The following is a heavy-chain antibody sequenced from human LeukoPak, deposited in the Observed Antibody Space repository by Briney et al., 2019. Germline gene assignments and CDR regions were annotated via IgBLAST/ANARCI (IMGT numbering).Heavy chain of an antibody. CDR1: GYSFTSYW. CDR2: IYPGDSDT. Sequence: GESLKISCKGSGYSFTSYWIGWVRQMPGKGLEWMGIIYPGDSDTRYSRSFQGQVTISADKSIGTAYLQWSSLKASDTAMYYCARGTGVRYCSNGVCYTSDYWGQGTLVTVSS. CDR3: ARGTGVRYCSNGVCYTSDY. V-gene: IGHV5-51*01. D-gene: IGHD2-8*01. J-gene: IGHJ4*02.